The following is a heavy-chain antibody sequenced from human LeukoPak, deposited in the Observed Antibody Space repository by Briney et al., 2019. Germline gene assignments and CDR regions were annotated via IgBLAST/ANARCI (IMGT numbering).Heavy chain of an antibody. CDR3: ARESERNDGWFDP. V-gene: IGHV1-8*01. Sequence: SVLVSCKASGYTFRSHDINWVRQATGQGLEWMGWVSPKTGRTGYAQKFQGRVYMTTNASLNTAYMELSSLRSDDTAVYFCARESERNDGWFDPWGQGTLVTVSS. J-gene: IGHJ5*02. CDR2: VSPKTGRT. CDR1: GYTFRSHD. D-gene: IGHD1-1*01.